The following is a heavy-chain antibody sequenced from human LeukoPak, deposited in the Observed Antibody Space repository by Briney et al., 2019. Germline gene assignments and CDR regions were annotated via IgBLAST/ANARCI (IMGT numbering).Heavy chain of an antibody. CDR2: ITGSSSYI. CDR1: GFTFSSYS. V-gene: IGHV3-21*01. CDR3: ARYSSYLDN. Sequence: GGSLRLSCAASGFTFSSYSMNWVRQAPGKGLEWVSSITGSSSYIYYADSVMGRFTISRDNAKMSLYLQMNSLRAEDTALYYCARYSSYLDNRGQGTLVTVSS. D-gene: IGHD4-11*01. J-gene: IGHJ4*02.